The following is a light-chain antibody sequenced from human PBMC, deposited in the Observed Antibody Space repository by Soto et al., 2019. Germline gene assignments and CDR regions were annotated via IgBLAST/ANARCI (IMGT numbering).Light chain of an antibody. CDR1: SGDIGSYNR. CDR2: EVT. CDR3: SSYTNINTRACV. J-gene: IGLJ1*01. V-gene: IGLV2-14*01. Sequence: QSVLTQPASVSGSPGQSITISCTGTSGDIGSYNRVSWYQQHPVKATILIIYEVTDPPSGVSNHFSGSKSGNTASLTISGLQAEDEAEYYCSSYTNINTRACVFGTGTKLTVL.